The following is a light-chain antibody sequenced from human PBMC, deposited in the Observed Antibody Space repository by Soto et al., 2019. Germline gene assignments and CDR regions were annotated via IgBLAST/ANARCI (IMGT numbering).Light chain of an antibody. J-gene: IGLJ1*01. Sequence: QSALTQPASVSGSPGQSITISCTGTSSDVGGYNYVSWYQHHPGKAPKLLIYDVNNRPSGVSNRFSGSKSGNTASLTISGLQAEDEADYYCSSYTSSSTLYVFGTGTKVTVL. V-gene: IGLV2-14*03. CDR1: SSDVGGYNY. CDR3: SSYTSSSTLYV. CDR2: DVN.